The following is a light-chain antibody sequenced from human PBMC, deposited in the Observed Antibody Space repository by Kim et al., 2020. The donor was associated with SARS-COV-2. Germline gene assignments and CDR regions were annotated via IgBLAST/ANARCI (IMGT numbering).Light chain of an antibody. CDR3: CSYAGSSTFAV. J-gene: IGLJ2*01. CDR1: SSDVGSYNL. Sequence: QSMTISCTRTSSDVGSYNLVSWYQQHHGNAPKVMIYEVDKRPSGVSNRFSGSKSGNTASLPISGLQAEDEADYYCCSYAGSSTFAVFGGGTQLTVL. V-gene: IGLV2-23*02. CDR2: EVD.